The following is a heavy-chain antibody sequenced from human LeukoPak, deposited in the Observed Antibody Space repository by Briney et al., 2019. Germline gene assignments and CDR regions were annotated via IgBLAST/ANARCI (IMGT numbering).Heavy chain of an antibody. D-gene: IGHD3-22*01. CDR1: GGSISSYY. CDR2: IYYSGST. V-gene: IGHV4-59*01. J-gene: IGHJ4*02. Sequence: SETLSLTCTVSGGSISSYYWSWIRQPPGKGLEWIGYIYYSGSTNYNPSLKSRVAISVDTSKNQFSLKLSSVTAADTAVYYCARTRITMIVGLASRFDYWGQGTLVTVSS. CDR3: ARTRITMIVGLASRFDY.